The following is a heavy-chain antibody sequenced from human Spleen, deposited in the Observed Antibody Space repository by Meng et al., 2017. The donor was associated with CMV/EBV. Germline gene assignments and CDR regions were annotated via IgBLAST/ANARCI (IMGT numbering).Heavy chain of an antibody. CDR3: ARVILYGGNSGGLDF. J-gene: IGHJ4*02. Sequence: SGSNSTNFDINWVRQAGGQGLEWVGWMNPYSGDTGYPQKFQGRVTITRDTSTNTAYMELSRLRSDDTAVYYCARVILYGGNSGGLDFWGQGTLVTVSS. CDR2: MNPYSGDT. CDR1: GSNSTNFD. D-gene: IGHD4-23*01. V-gene: IGHV1-8*01.